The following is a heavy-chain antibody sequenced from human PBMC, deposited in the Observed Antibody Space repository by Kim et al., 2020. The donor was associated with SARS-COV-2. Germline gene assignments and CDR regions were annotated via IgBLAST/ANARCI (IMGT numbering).Heavy chain of an antibody. J-gene: IGHJ5*02. Sequence: SGPTLVKPTQTLTLTCTFSGFSLNTYGVSVGWIRRAPGKALEWLAVIYWDNDNRLSPSLETRLTISKDTSKNQVVLTMTNMDPADTATYFCAYSPSYNWFDAWGQGTLVTVSS. V-gene: IGHV2-5*02. CDR3: AYSPSYNWFDA. CDR2: IYWDNDN. CDR1: GFSLNTYGVS.